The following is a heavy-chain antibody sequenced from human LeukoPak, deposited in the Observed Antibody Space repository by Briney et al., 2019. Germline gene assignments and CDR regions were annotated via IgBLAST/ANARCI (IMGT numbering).Heavy chain of an antibody. J-gene: IGHJ4*02. CDR1: GYTLTELS. D-gene: IGHD3-22*01. V-gene: IGHV1-24*01. CDR2: FDPEDGET. Sequence: EASVKVSCKVSGYTLTELSMHWVRQAPGKGLEWMGGFDPEDGETIYAQKFQGRVTMTEDTSTDTAYMELSSLRSEDTAVYYCATSATNYYDSSGYPVWGQGTLVTLSS. CDR3: ATSATNYYDSSGYPV.